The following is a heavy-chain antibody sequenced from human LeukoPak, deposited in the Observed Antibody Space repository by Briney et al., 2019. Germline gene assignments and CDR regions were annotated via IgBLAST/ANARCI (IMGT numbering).Heavy chain of an antibody. CDR2: INHSGST. CDR1: GGSFSGYY. V-gene: IGHV4-34*01. CDR3: ARGRYSSGWYES. J-gene: IGHJ4*02. D-gene: IGHD6-19*01. Sequence: SETLSLTCAVYGGSFSGYYWSWIRQPPGKGLEWIGEINHSGSTNYNPSLKSRVTISVDTSNNQFSLKLSSVTAADTAVYYCARGRYSSGWYESWGQGTLVTVSS.